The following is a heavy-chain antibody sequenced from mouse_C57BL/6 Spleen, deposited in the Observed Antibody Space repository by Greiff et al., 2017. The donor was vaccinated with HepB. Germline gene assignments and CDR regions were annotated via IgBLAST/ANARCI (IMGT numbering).Heavy chain of an antibody. CDR1: GYTFTDYN. Sequence: LQLQQSGPELVKPGASVKMSCKASGYTFTDYNMHWVKQSHGKSLEWIGYINPNNGGTSYNQKFKGKATLTVNKSSSTAYMARRSLTSEDSAVYYCARSVGTGFAYWGQGTLVTVSA. V-gene: IGHV1-22*01. J-gene: IGHJ3*01. D-gene: IGHD3-3*01. CDR3: ARSVGTGFAY. CDR2: INPNNGGT.